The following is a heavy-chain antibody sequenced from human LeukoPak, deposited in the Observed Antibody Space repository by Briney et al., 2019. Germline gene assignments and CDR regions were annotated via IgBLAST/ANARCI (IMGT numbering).Heavy chain of an antibody. V-gene: IGHV3-21*01. CDR2: ISSSGSYI. CDR1: GFTFSSYS. D-gene: IGHD2-15*01. Sequence: PGGSLRLSCAASGFTFSSYSMNWVRQAPGKGLEWVSSISSSGSYISYPDSVKGRFTISRDNAKNSLYLQMNSLRAEDKAVYYWSRVGCNGGSRYSRGDYFYGMGVWGQGTTVNVSS. CDR3: SRVGCNGGSRYSRGDYFYGMGV. J-gene: IGHJ6*02.